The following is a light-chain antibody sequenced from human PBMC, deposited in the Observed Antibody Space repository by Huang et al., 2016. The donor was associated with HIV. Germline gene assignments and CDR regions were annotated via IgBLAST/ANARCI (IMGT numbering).Light chain of an antibody. J-gene: IGKJ4*01. Sequence: EIVMTQSPATLSVSPGEGATLSCRASQSVSSYLAWYQQKPGQAPRLLIYGASTRATGIPARSSGSGSGTEFTITISILQSEDYAVYYCQQYYNWPLTFGGGTKMEIK. CDR2: GAS. CDR1: QSVSSY. CDR3: QQYYNWPLT. V-gene: IGKV3-15*01.